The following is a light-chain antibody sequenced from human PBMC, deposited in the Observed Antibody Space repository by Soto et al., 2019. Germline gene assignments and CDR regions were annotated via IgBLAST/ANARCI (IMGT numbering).Light chain of an antibody. CDR1: QSVLYSSNNKNY. CDR3: QQYYSTPRT. CDR2: WAS. J-gene: IGKJ1*01. V-gene: IGKV4-1*01. Sequence: DIVLTQSPDSLAVSLGERATINCKSSQSVLYSSNNKNYLAWYQQKTGQPPKLLIYWASTRESGVPDRFSGSGSGTDFTLTISILQAEDVAVYYCQQYYSTPRTFGQGTKVEIK.